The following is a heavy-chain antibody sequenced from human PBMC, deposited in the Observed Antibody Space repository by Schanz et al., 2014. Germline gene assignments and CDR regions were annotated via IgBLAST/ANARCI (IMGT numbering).Heavy chain of an antibody. V-gene: IGHV4-4*02. CDR1: GGSISSGVW. J-gene: IGHJ3*01. Sequence: QVHLQESGPGLVKPSQTLSLTCVVSGGSISSGVWWTWARQSPGKGLEWIGEIFHSGTTNYNPSLESRVTISVDKSKNQFSLILSSMTAADTAVYYCTRSTLWSYDVWGRGTMVIVSS. D-gene: IGHD2-21*01. CDR2: IFHSGTT. CDR3: TRSTLWSYDV.